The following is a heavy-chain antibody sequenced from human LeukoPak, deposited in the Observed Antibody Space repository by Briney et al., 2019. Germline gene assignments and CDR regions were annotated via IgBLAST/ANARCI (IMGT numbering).Heavy chain of an antibody. V-gene: IGHV3-53*01. CDR3: ARVIGVVRADYYFDY. D-gene: IGHD3-10*01. J-gene: IGHJ4*02. CDR2: IYSGGST. Sequence: GGSLRLSCEASGFSVSSNYMTWVRQAPGKGLEWVSVIYSGGSTYYADSVKGRFIISRDNSKNTVYLQMNSLRAEDTAVYYCARVIGVVRADYYFDYWGQGTLVAVSS. CDR1: GFSVSSNY.